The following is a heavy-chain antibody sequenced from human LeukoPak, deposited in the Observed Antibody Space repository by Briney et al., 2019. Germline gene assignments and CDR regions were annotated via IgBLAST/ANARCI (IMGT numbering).Heavy chain of an antibody. Sequence: PSETLSLTCTVSGGSINSGTFYWGWIRQPPGKGLEWIGSMYYDGSSYYNPSLKSRVTTSVYTSKNQFSLKLTSVTAADTAVYFCARRSDSGSDDGEDYFDYWGQGTLVTVSS. CDR2: MYYDGSS. CDR1: GGSINSGTFY. D-gene: IGHD1-26*01. V-gene: IGHV4-39*01. CDR3: ARRSDSGSDDGEDYFDY. J-gene: IGHJ4*02.